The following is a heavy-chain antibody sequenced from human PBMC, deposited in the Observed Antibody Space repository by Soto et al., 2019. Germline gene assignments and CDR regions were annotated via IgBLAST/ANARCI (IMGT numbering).Heavy chain of an antibody. D-gene: IGHD5-12*01. CDR2: IIMSSRYI. J-gene: IGHJ4*02. Sequence: PGGSLRLSVAASGFTFSSYSMNGGRQSPGKGREGGSSIIMSSRYIYYADSLKGRFTISRENHKTSLYLPLNSMRAEETAVSYCARALLNRGGYRGYDTFASWGQGPLVPVSS. V-gene: IGHV3-21*01. CDR3: ARALLNRGGYRGYDTFAS. CDR1: GFTFSSYS.